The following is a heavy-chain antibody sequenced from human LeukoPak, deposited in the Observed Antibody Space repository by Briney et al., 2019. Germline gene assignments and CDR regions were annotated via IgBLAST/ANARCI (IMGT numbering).Heavy chain of an antibody. CDR2: IYSGGST. V-gene: IGHV3-53*01. Sequence: GGSLRLSCAASGFTVSSNYMSWVRQAPGKGLEWVSVIYSGGSTYYADSVKGRFTISRDNSKNTLYLQMNSLRAEDTAVYYCARVRIAAAGGFDYWGQGTLVTVSS. D-gene: IGHD6-13*01. CDR1: GFTVSSNY. J-gene: IGHJ4*02. CDR3: ARVRIAAAGGFDY.